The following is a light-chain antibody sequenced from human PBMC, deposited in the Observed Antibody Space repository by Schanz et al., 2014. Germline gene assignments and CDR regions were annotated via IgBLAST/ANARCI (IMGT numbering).Light chain of an antibody. Sequence: QSALTHPASVSGSPGQSITISCTGTSSDVGNYNLVSWFQQHPGKAPKVMIYEGNKRPSGVPDRFSGSKSGTSASLAITGLQAEDEADYYCQSYDSSLSGWVFGGGTKLTVL. CDR3: QSYDSSLSGWV. CDR2: EGN. J-gene: IGLJ3*02. V-gene: IGLV2-14*02. CDR1: SSDVGNYNL.